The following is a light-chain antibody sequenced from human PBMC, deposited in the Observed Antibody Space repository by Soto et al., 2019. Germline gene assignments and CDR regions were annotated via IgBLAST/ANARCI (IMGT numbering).Light chain of an antibody. CDR2: LNSDGSH. CDR3: QTWGTGIKV. CDR1: SGHSSYA. J-gene: IGLJ2*01. Sequence: QLVLTQSPSASASLGASVKLTCTLSSGHSSYAIAWHQQQPEKGPRYLMKLNSDGSHSKGDGIPDRFSGSSSGAERYLTISSLQSEDEADYYCQTWGTGIKVFGGGTKVTGL. V-gene: IGLV4-69*01.